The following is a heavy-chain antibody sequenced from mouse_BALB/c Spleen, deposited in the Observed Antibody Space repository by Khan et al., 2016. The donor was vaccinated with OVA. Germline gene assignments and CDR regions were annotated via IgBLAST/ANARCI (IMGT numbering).Heavy chain of an antibody. CDR2: ILPGSDST. J-gene: IGHJ3*01. V-gene: IGHV1-9*01. CDR1: GYTFSSYW. CDR3: ARSEVTGPLAWFAY. D-gene: IGHD4-1*01. Sequence: QVQLKQSGAELMKPGASVKISCKATGYTFSSYWIEWVKQRPGHGLEWIGEILPGSDSTNYNEKFKGKATFTADTSSNTAYMQLSSLTSEDSAVYYWARSEVTGPLAWFAYWGQGTLVTVSA.